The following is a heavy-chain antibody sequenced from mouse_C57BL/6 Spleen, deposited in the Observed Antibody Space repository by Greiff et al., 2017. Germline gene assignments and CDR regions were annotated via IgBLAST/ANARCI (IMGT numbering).Heavy chain of an antibody. J-gene: IGHJ3*01. D-gene: IGHD2-3*01. CDR1: GFNIKNTY. CDR3: AELYDGYYGFAY. Sequence: EVQRVESVAELVRPGASVKLSCTASGFNIKNTYMHWVKQRPEQGLEWIGRIDPANGNTKYAPKFQGKATITADTSSNTAYLQLSSLTSEDTAIYYCAELYDGYYGFAYWGQGTLVTVSA. V-gene: IGHV14-3*01. CDR2: IDPANGNT.